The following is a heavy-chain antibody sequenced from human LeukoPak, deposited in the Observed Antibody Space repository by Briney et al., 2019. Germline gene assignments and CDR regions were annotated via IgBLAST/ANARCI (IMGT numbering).Heavy chain of an antibody. Sequence: GGSLRLSCAASGFTFSSYGMHWVRQAPGKGLEWVAFIRYDGSNKYYADSVKGRFTISRDNSKNTLYLQMNSLRAEDTAVYYCARRVESGYYGSGSRTTYFDYWGQRTLVTVSS. V-gene: IGHV3-30*02. D-gene: IGHD3-10*01. CDR2: IRYDGSNK. CDR1: GFTFSSYG. J-gene: IGHJ4*02. CDR3: ARRVESGYYGSGSRTTYFDY.